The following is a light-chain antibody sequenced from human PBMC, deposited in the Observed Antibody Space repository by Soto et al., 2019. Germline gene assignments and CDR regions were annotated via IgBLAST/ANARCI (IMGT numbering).Light chain of an antibody. CDR2: AAS. Sequence: DIQMTQSPSSLSAFVGDRVTITCRASQSIGTYLNWYQQKPGNAPRGLIYAASRLESVVPPRLSGSGSGTDFILTINSLQPEDLGTDYCQQSHDSPPRFGAGPGVDI. J-gene: IGKJ4*01. CDR1: QSIGTY. V-gene: IGKV1-39*01. CDR3: QQSHDSPPR.